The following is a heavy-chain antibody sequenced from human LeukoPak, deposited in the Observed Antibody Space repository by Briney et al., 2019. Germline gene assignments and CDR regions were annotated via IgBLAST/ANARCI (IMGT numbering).Heavy chain of an antibody. J-gene: IGHJ4*02. CDR1: GFTFSSYA. CDR3: ARGDLSRLDY. D-gene: IGHD2-21*02. V-gene: IGHV3-23*01. Sequence: GGSLRLSCAASGFTFSSYALSWVRQAPGKGLERVSGISASGGSTYYADSVKGRFTISRDNSRNTLFLQMNSLRAEDTAVYYCARGDLSRLDYWGQGILVTVSS. CDR2: ISASGGST.